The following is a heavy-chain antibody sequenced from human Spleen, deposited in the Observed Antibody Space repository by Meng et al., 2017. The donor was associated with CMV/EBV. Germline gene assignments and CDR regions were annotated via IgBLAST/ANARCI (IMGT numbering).Heavy chain of an antibody. J-gene: IGHJ6*02. Sequence: GESLKISCAASGFTFSNYAVTWVRQGPGKGLEWVSTISASGGSTYYADSVKGRFTISRDNSKNTLYLQMNSLRAEDTAIYYCAKVLPATIDVKGPTALGGMDVWGQGTTVTVSS. V-gene: IGHV3-23*01. CDR2: ISASGGST. CDR3: AKVLPATIDVKGPTALGGMDV. CDR1: GFTFSNYA. D-gene: IGHD2-2*01.